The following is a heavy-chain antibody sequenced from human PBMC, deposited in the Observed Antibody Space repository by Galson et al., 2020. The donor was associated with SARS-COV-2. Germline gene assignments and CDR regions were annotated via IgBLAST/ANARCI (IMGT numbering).Heavy chain of an antibody. CDR2: IHNSGTT. J-gene: IGHJ4*02. CDR3: ARILDY. V-gene: IGHV4-38-2*02. CDR1: GYSISSGYY. Sequence: TETLSLTCTVSGYSISSGYYWGWIRQPPGKGLEIIGSIHNSGTTYYNQSLRSRVTLSVDTSQNQIPLRLTSVTAADRGVYYCARILDYWGQVTRVTVFS.